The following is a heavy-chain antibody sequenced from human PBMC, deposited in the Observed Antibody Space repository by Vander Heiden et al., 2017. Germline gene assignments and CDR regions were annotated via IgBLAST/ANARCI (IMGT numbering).Heavy chain of an antibody. D-gene: IGHD4-17*01. Sequence: QLPLVQSGTEVKKPGAPVNVSCKAYGYSFTGRYVHWVRQAPGGRLEWMGWVSPKSGETSYAQNFLGRVTMTADTSINTVYMKLTRLSSDDTAIYFCAREGRLHWFPHWGQGSRVTVSS. V-gene: IGHV1-2*02. CDR2: VSPKSGET. CDR3: AREGRLHWFPH. CDR1: GYSFTGRY. J-gene: IGHJ5*02.